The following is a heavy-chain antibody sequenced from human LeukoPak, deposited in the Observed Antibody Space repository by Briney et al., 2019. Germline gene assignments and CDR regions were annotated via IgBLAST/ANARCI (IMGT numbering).Heavy chain of an antibody. D-gene: IGHD3-22*01. CDR2: IYPDDSDP. J-gene: IGHJ3*01. CDR1: GYRFNAYW. Sequence: GESLNISCKGSGYRFNAYWIAWVRQMPGKGLEWMGIIYPDDSDPIYSPSFQRQVTISAAKSVRTAYLQWSSIKDSATAIYYCARTNIASYYDSRPYRGFDVWGQGTMVTVSS. CDR3: ARTNIASYYDSRPYRGFDV. V-gene: IGHV5-51*01.